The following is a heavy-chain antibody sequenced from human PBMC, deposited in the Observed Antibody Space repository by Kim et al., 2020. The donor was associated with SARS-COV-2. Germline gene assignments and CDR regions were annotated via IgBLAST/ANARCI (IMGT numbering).Heavy chain of an antibody. CDR3: AKEGDLTGSANDAFDI. V-gene: IGHV3-23*01. CDR1: GFTFSSYA. J-gene: IGHJ3*02. Sequence: GGSLRLSCAASGFTFSSYAMSWVRQAPGKGLEWVSAISGSGGSTYYADSVKGRFTISRDNSKNTLYLQMNSLRAEDTAVYYCAKEGDLTGSANDAFDIWGQGTMVTVSS. CDR2: ISGSGGST. D-gene: IGHD3-9*01.